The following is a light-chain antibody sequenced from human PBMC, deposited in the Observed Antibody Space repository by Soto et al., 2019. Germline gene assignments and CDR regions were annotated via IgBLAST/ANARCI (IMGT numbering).Light chain of an antibody. V-gene: IGLV1-40*01. CDR2: GNS. J-gene: IGLJ2*01. CDR3: QSYDSSLSGVV. Sequence: QSVLTRPPSVSGAPGQRVTISCTGSSSNIGAGYDVHWYQQLPGTAPKLLIYGNSNRPSGVPDRFSGSKSGTSASLAITGLQAEDEADYYCQSYDSSLSGVVFGEGTKLTVL. CDR1: SSNIGAGYD.